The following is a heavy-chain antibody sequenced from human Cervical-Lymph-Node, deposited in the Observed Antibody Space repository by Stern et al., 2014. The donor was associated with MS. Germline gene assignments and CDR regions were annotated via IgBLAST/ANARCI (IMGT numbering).Heavy chain of an antibody. CDR2: MSNDGSKK. D-gene: IGHD2-2*01. CDR1: GFNFSTYG. J-gene: IGHJ4*02. Sequence: VQLLESGGGVVQLGRSLRLSCAASGFNFSTYGMHWVRQAPGKGVEWVAIMSNDGSKKYYAASVKGRFTISRDNPKNTLYLQMNTLRPEDTAVYYCAKICSSTTSNGVDYWGQGTLVIVSS. V-gene: IGHV3-30*18. CDR3: AKICSSTTSNGVDY.